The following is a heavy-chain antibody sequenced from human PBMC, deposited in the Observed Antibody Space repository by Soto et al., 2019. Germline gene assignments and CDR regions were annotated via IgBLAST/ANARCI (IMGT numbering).Heavy chain of an antibody. D-gene: IGHD3-10*01. J-gene: IGHJ3*02. CDR2: VDPEDGET. CDR1: GYTLTELS. V-gene: IGHV1-24*01. Sequence: QVQLVQSGAEVKKPGASVKVSCKVSGYTLTELSMHWVRQAPVKGLEWMGGVDPEDGETIYAQKSKGRVTMTEDTSTAPAYMEMSSLRSDDTAVYYCAADWHYYGSVPPGRAFDIWGQGTMVTVSS. CDR3: AADWHYYGSVPPGRAFDI.